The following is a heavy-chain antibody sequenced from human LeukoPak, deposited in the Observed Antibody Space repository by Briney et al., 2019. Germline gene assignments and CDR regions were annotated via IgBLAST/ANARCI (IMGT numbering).Heavy chain of an antibody. V-gene: IGHV3-23*01. CDR1: GFTFSSYA. Sequence: HPGGSLRLSCAASGFTFSSYAMSWVRQAPGKGLEWVSAISGSGGSTYYADSVKGRFTISRDNSKNTLYLQMNSLRAEDTAVYYCAKGLHTVTTARFTPASYFQHWGQGTLVTVSS. CDR2: ISGSGGST. CDR3: AKGLHTVTTARFTPASYFQH. D-gene: IGHD4-17*01. J-gene: IGHJ1*01.